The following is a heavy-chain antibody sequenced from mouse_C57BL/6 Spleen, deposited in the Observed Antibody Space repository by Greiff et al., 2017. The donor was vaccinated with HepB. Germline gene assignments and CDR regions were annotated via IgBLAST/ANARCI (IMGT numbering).Heavy chain of an antibody. CDR3: AKRRTYDDDVEFDY. CDR2: IYPGSGST. V-gene: IGHV1-55*01. CDR1: GYTFTSYW. D-gene: IGHD2-4*01. Sequence: QVQLQQPGAELVKPGASVKMSCKASGYTFTSYWITWVKQRPGQGLEWIGDIYPGSGSTNYNEKFKSNATLTVDTSSSTAYMQLSSLTSEDSAVYYCAKRRTYDDDVEFDYWGQGTTLTVSS. J-gene: IGHJ2*01.